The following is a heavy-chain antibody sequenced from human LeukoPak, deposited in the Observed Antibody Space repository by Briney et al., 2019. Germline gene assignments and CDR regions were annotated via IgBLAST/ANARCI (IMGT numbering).Heavy chain of an antibody. CDR2: ISSNGGST. J-gene: IGHJ4*02. CDR1: GFTFSSYG. V-gene: IGHV3-64D*06. Sequence: GGSLRLSRSASGFTFSSYGMHWVREAPGKGLEHVSAISSNGGSTYYADSVKGRVTISRDNSKDTVYLQMSSLRAEDTAVYYCVKAHSSSWYYFEYWGQGTLVTVSS. D-gene: IGHD6-13*01. CDR3: VKAHSSSWYYFEY.